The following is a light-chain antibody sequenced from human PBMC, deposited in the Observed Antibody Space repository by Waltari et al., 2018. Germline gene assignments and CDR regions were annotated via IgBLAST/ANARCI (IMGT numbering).Light chain of an antibody. V-gene: IGKV2-28*01. J-gene: IGKJ5*01. CDR1: QSLLHSNGKNY. Sequence: DIVMTQSPLSLPVTPGEPASMSCRSSQSLLHSNGKNYLNWYLQKPGQSPQLLIYLGSIRRAGVPDSFSGSGSDTDYTLKSGRVEADDVGVYYCMQALQTPRAITFGQGTRLEIK. CDR2: LGS. CDR3: MQALQTPRAIT.